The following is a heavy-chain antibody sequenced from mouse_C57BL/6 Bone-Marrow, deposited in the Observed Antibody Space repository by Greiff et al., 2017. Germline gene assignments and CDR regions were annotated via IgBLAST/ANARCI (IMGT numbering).Heavy chain of an antibody. Sequence: EVHLVESGEGLVKPGGSLKLSCAASGFTFSSYAMSWVRQTPEKRLEWVAYISSGGDYIYYADTVKGRFTISRDNARNTLYLQMSSLKSEDTAMYYCTRGDFYGSSPLFAYWGQGTLVTVSA. J-gene: IGHJ3*01. CDR2: ISSGGDYI. CDR3: TRGDFYGSSPLFAY. D-gene: IGHD1-1*01. V-gene: IGHV5-9-1*02. CDR1: GFTFSSYA.